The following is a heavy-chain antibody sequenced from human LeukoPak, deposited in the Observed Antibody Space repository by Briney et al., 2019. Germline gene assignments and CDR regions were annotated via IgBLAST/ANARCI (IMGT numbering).Heavy chain of an antibody. CDR2: INHSGST. J-gene: IGHJ4*02. D-gene: IGHD3-10*01. CDR3: ARGVWFGESKYYFDY. V-gene: IGHV4-34*01. Sequence: KPSETLSLTCAVYGGSFSGYYWSWIRQPPGKGLEWIGEINHSGSTNYNPSLKSRGTISVDTPKNQFSLKLSSVTAADTAVYYCARGVWFGESKYYFDYWGQGTLVTVSS. CDR1: GGSFSGYY.